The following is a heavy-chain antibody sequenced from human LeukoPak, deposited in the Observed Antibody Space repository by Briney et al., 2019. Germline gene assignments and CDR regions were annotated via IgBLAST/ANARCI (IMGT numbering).Heavy chain of an antibody. CDR3: AKAYSSSPDDAFDI. CDR2: ISWNSGSI. CDR1: GFTFGDYA. Sequence: GGSLRLSCAASGFTFGDYAMHWVRQAPGKGLEWVSSISWNSGSIGYADSVKGRFTISRDNAKNSLYLQMNSLRAEDTALYYCAKAYSSSPDDAFDIWGQGTMVTVSS. D-gene: IGHD6-6*01. V-gene: IGHV3-9*01. J-gene: IGHJ3*02.